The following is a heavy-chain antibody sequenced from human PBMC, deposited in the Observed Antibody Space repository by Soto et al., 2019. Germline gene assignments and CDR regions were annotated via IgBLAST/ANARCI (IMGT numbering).Heavy chain of an antibody. V-gene: IGHV3-30*04. J-gene: IGHJ4*02. CDR2: IAYDGSNR. CDR1: GFAFSSYA. Sequence: SLRLSCAASGFAFSSYAMHWVRQAPGKGLEWVADIAYDGSNRYYADSVKGRFTISRDNSKNTLYLQLNSLRVEDTAVYYCTRDQPEMAFDHWGQGTLVTVYS. CDR3: TRDQPEMAFDH.